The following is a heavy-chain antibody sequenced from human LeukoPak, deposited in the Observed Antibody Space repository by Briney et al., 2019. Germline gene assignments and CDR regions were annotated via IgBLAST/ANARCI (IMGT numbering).Heavy chain of an antibody. D-gene: IGHD3-10*01. CDR2: IYYSGST. CDR3: ARGTNYYGSGSLHYYYYGMDV. Sequence: SETLSLTCTVSGGSISSYYWSWIRQPPGKGLEWIGYIYYSGSTNYNPSLKSRVTISVDTSKNQFSLKLSSVTAADTAVYYCARGTNYYGSGSLHYYYYGMDVWGQGTTVTVSS. V-gene: IGHV4-59*12. CDR1: GGSISSYY. J-gene: IGHJ6*02.